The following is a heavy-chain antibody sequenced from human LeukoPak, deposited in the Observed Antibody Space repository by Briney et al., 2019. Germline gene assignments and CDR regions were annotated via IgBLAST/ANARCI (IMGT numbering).Heavy chain of an antibody. Sequence: HPGGSLRLSCAASGFTFSEYWMTWVRQAPGKGLEWVASIKEDGSEKYYVDSVKGRCTISRDNAKNSLYLQMNSLRAEDTAMYFCARFPTGFDYWGQGTLATVSS. V-gene: IGHV3-7*05. D-gene: IGHD4-17*01. CDR2: IKEDGSEK. CDR1: GFTFSEYW. CDR3: ARFPTGFDY. J-gene: IGHJ4*02.